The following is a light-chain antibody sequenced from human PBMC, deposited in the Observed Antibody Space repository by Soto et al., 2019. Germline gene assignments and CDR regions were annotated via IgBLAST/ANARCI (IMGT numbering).Light chain of an antibody. CDR1: SSNIGSNT. CDR3: AAWDDSLNGVL. Sequence: QSVLTQPPSASTTPGQRVTISCSGSSSNIGSNTVNWYQQLPGTAPKLLIYNNNQRPSGVPDRISGSKSAISASLAISGLQSEDEADYYCAAWDDSLNGVLFGGGTKVTVL. CDR2: NNN. V-gene: IGLV1-44*01. J-gene: IGLJ2*01.